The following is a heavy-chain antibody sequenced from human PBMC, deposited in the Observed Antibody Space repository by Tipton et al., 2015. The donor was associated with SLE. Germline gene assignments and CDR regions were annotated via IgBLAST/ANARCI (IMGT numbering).Heavy chain of an antibody. J-gene: IGHJ3*02. D-gene: IGHD5-12*01. CDR1: GGTFSSYA. CDR2: IIPIFGAA. V-gene: IGHV1-69*06. Sequence: QVQLVQSGAEVKEPGSSVKVSCKASGGTFSSYAISWVRQAPGQGLEWMGGIIPIFGAANYAQKFQGRVTLTADKSTSTAYMELSSLRFDDTALYYCGRGEYSGYDYAFDIWGQGTMVTVSS. CDR3: GRGEYSGYDYAFDI.